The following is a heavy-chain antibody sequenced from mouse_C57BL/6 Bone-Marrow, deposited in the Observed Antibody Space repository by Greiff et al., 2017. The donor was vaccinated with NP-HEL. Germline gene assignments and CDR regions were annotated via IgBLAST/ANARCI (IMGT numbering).Heavy chain of an antibody. CDR2: ISSGGSYT. CDR3: ARHYYSNYFDY. Sequence: EVKLMESGGELVKPGGSLKLSCAASGFTFSSYGMSWVRQTPDKRLEWVGTISSGGSYTYYPDSVKGRFTISRDKATNTLYMQMSSLKSEDTAMYYCARHYYSNYFDYWGQGTTLTVSA. V-gene: IGHV5-6*01. CDR1: GFTFSSYG. J-gene: IGHJ2*01. D-gene: IGHD2-5*01.